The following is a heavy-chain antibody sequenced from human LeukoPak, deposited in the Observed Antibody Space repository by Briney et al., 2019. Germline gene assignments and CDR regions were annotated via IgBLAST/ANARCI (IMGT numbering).Heavy chain of an antibody. V-gene: IGHV3-9*01. D-gene: IGHD5-18*01. CDR1: GFTFDDYA. CDR2: ISWNRGSI. CDR3: AKDNSYGPGYYYMDV. Sequence: GGSLRLSCAASGFTFDDYAMHWVRQAPGKGLEWVSGISWNRGSIGYADSVKGRFTISRNNAKNSLYLQMNSLRAEDTALYYCAKDNSYGPGYYYMDVWGKGTTVTASS. J-gene: IGHJ6*03.